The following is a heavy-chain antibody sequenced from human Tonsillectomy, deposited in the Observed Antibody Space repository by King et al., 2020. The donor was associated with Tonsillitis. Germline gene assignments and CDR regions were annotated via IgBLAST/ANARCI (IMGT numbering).Heavy chain of an antibody. CDR3: ARERVYSSGWGIDY. Sequence: VQLVESGGGVVQPGRSLRLSCAASGFAFSSHGMHWVRQAPGKGLEWVAVISYDASRENYADSVKGRFTISRDNSKNTLYLQMNSLRAEDTAVYYCARERVYSSGWGIDYWGQGSLVTVSS. CDR2: ISYDASRE. D-gene: IGHD6-19*01. J-gene: IGHJ4*02. CDR1: GFAFSSHG. V-gene: IGHV3-33*05.